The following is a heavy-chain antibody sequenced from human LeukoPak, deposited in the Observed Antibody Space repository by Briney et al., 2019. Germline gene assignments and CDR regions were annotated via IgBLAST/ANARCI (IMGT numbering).Heavy chain of an antibody. CDR3: ARGTGSGGGLDV. J-gene: IGHJ6*02. CDR2: IKQDGSEK. CDR1: GFTFSSYW. D-gene: IGHD2-15*01. V-gene: IGHV3-7*03. Sequence: GGSLRLSCAASGFTFSSYWMSWVRQAPGHGLEWVANIKQDGSEKYYVDSVKGRFTISRHNSKNTLYLQMNSLRAEDTAVYYCARGTGSGGGLDVWGQGTTVTVSS.